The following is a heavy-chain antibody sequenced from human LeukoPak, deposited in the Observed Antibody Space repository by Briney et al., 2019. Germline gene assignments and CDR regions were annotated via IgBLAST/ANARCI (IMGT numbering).Heavy chain of an antibody. Sequence: SETLSLTCTVSGGSISSYYWSWNRQPPGKGLEWIGYIYYSGSTNYNPSLESRVTISVDTSKNQFSLNLSSVTAADTAVYYCARRDSSGWSYFDYWGQGTLVTVSS. J-gene: IGHJ4*02. D-gene: IGHD6-19*01. CDR3: ARRDSSGWSYFDY. CDR2: IYYSGST. CDR1: GGSISSYY. V-gene: IGHV4-59*08.